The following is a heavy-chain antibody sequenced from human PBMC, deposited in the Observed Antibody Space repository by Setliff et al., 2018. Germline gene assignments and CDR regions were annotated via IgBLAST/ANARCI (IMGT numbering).Heavy chain of an antibody. V-gene: IGHV3-33*01. CDR2: IWNDGITK. CDR3: ATIIHSTIYY. J-gene: IGHJ4*02. D-gene: IGHD2-2*01. CDR1: GYTFNIHG. Sequence: GGSLRLSCTASGYTFNIHGMHWVRQAPGKGLEWVAIIWNDGITKYYAESVKGRFTISRDNSKNTLYLQMNSLRVDDTAVYYCATIIHSTIYYWGQGTPVTVSS.